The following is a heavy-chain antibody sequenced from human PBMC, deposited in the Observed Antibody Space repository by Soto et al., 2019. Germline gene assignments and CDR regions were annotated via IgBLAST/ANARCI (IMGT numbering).Heavy chain of an antibody. Sequence: SETLSLTCAVSGGSISSGGYSWSWIRQPPGKGLEWIGYIYHSGSTYYNPSLKSRVTISVDRSKSQFSLKLSSVTAADTAVYYCARVPDRWGQGTLVTV. CDR1: GGSISSGGYS. D-gene: IGHD2-2*01. CDR2: IYHSGST. J-gene: IGHJ5*02. V-gene: IGHV4-30-2*01. CDR3: ARVPDR.